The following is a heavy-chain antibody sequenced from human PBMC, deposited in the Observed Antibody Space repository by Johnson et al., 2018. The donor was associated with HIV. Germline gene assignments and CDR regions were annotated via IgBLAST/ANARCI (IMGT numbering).Heavy chain of an antibody. V-gene: IGHV3-13*01. J-gene: IGHJ3*02. D-gene: IGHD3-22*01. CDR3: ASGPPYYDRSGGYAVDI. CDR2: IGTAGAT. Sequence: VQLVESGGGLVQPGGSLRLSCAASGFTFDDYDMHWVRQTPGKGLEWVSAIGTAGATYYPDSVKGRFTISRENAKNSLYLQMNSLRAGETAVYYCASGPPYYDRSGGYAVDIWGQGTVVTVSS. CDR1: GFTFDDYD.